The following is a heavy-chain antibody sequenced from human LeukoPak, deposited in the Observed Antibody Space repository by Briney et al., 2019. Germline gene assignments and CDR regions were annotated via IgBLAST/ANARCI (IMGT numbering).Heavy chain of an antibody. V-gene: IGHV4-30-4*01. CDR2: IYYSGST. CDR1: GGSISSGDYY. CDR3: ARGGCSGGSCYSDY. Sequence: PSETLSLTCTVSGGSISSGDYYWSWIRQPPGKSLEWIGYIYYSGSTYYNPSLKSRVTISVDTSKNQFSLKLSSVTAADTAVYYCARGGCSGGSCYSDYWGQGTLVTVSS. J-gene: IGHJ4*02. D-gene: IGHD2-15*01.